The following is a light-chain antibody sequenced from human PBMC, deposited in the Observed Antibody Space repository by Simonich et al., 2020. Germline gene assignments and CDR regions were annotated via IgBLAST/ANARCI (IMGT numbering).Light chain of an antibody. CDR2: WAS. V-gene: IGKV4-1*01. CDR1: QSVLYSSKYKNY. CDR3: QQYYSTPET. Sequence: DIVMTQSPDSLAVSLGERATINCKSSQSVLYSSKYKNYLAWDQPKPGQPPKRLIYWASTRESWGPDRFSGSGSGTDFTLTISSLQAEDMAVYYCQQYYSTPETFGQGTKVEIK. J-gene: IGKJ1*01.